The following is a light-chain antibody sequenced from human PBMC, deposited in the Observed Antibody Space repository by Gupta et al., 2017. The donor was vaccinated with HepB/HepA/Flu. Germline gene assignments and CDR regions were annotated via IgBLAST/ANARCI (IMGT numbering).Light chain of an antibody. CDR1: KMGEKY. Sequence: SSTLTQPPSVSVSPGQTVTITCSGDKMGEKYATWYQQRAGQSPMLVIYQDKKRASGIPERFSGSNSGNTATLTISGTQPMDEADYYCQAWNSYSVLFGGGTKLTVL. CDR3: QAWNSYSVL. V-gene: IGLV3-1*01. J-gene: IGLJ2*01. CDR2: QDK.